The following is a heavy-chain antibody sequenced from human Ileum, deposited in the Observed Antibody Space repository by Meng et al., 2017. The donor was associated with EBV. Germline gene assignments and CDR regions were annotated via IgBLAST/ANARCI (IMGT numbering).Heavy chain of an antibody. D-gene: IGHD3-10*01. V-gene: IGHV2-5*02. Sequence: TWTEARTTRVKPTPTLTLTCPFSGFSLSTSGVGVGWIRQPPGKALEWLALIYWDDDKRYSPSLKSRLTITKDTSKNQVVLTMTNMDPVDTATYYCAHGTYYYGPDFTGGWFDPWGQGTLVTVSS. CDR2: IYWDDDK. CDR3: AHGTYYYGPDFTGGWFDP. CDR1: GFSLSTSGVG. J-gene: IGHJ5*02.